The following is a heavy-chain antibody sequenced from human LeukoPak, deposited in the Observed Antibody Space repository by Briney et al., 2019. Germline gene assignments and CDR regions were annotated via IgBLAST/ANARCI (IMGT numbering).Heavy chain of an antibody. CDR3: ARGLAAEVFDY. V-gene: IGHV4-34*01. CDR1: GRSFSGYY. J-gene: IGHJ4*02. D-gene: IGHD6-25*01. CDR2: IYHSGRT. Sequence: TESLSLTCAVYGRSFSGYYWSWMRKPPGKGLEWIGEIYHSGRTKYNPSLKSRVTISVDTSKNQFSLKLSSVTAADTAVYYCARGLAAEVFDYWGQGTLVSVS.